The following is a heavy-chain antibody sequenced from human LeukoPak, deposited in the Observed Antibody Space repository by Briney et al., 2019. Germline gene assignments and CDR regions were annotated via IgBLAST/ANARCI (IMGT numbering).Heavy chain of an antibody. D-gene: IGHD3/OR15-3a*01. Sequence: PSETLTLTCAASGCSISNNYWNGSRQPAGKGLEWIGRIGTSGSTNYNPSLKSRVTMSLDTSMNQFFLKLTTVTAADTAVYHRGRGDDSWTNRSFYPWGQGTLVIVSA. CDR3: GRGDDSWTNRSFYP. CDR1: GCSISNNY. CDR2: IGTSGST. V-gene: IGHV4-59*10. J-gene: IGHJ5*02.